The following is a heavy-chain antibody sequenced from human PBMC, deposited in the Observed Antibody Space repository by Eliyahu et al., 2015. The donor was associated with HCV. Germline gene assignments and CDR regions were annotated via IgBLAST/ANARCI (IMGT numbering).Heavy chain of an antibody. J-gene: IGHJ4*02. CDR1: GFSFRSGA. Sequence: QVQLVESGGGVVQPGRSLRLSCAASGFSFRSGAMHWVRQAPGKGLEGVAVVSSDGGTKFYADSVRGRFTISRDNSQNTLFLQMNSLRPEDTAVYYCATEGETVYSSGYYCQDWGQGTLVTISS. D-gene: IGHD3-22*01. CDR2: VSSDGGTK. CDR3: ATEGETVYSSGYYCQD. V-gene: IGHV3-30*04.